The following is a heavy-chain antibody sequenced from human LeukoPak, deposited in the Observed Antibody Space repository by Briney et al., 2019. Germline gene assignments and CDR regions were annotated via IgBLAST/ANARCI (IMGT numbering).Heavy chain of an antibody. CDR1: GGTFSSYA. CDR2: IIPILGIA. Sequence: SVKVSCKASGGTFSSYAISWVRQAPGQGLEWMGRIIPILGIANYAQKFQGRVTITADKSTSTAYMELSSLRSEDTAVYYCARGYSSSWLDAFDIWGQGTMVTVSS. V-gene: IGHV1-69*04. CDR3: ARGYSSSWLDAFDI. D-gene: IGHD6-13*01. J-gene: IGHJ3*02.